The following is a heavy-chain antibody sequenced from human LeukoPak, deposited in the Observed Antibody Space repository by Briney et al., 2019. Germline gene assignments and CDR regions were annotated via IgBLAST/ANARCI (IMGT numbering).Heavy chain of an antibody. CDR1: GFTFSTYG. Sequence: GGSLRLSCAASGFTFSTYGMSWVRQAPGKGLEWVSAISGSGGSTYYADSVKGRFTISRDNPKNTLYLQMNSLRVEDTAVYYCAKVVLGSSWDFDYWGQGTLVTVSS. CDR2: ISGSGGST. D-gene: IGHD6-13*01. CDR3: AKVVLGSSWDFDY. V-gene: IGHV3-23*01. J-gene: IGHJ4*02.